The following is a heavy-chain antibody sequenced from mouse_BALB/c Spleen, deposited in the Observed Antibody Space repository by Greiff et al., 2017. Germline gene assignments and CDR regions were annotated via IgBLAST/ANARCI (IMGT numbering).Heavy chain of an antibody. D-gene: IGHD1-2*01. V-gene: IGHV3-6*02. CDR2: ISYDGSN. Sequence: VQLKESGPGLVKPSQSLSLTCTVTGYSITSGYYWNWIRQFPGNKLEWMGYISYDGSNNYNPSLKNRISITRDTSKNQFFLKLNSVTTEDTATYYCARASFGWYFDVWGAGTTVTVSS. CDR1: GYSITSGYY. J-gene: IGHJ1*01. CDR3: ARASFGWYFDV.